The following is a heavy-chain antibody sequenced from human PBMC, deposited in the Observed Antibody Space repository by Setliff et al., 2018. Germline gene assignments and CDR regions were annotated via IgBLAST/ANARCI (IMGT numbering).Heavy chain of an antibody. CDR2: INTNTGNP. CDR1: GYTFTSYA. CDR3: ARGSGTYASSSRVFHY. V-gene: IGHV7-4-1*02. J-gene: IGHJ4*02. D-gene: IGHD6-6*01. Sequence: ASVKVSCKASGYTFTSYAMGWMRQAPGQRLEWMGWINTNTGNPSYAQDFTGRFVFSLDTSVSTAYLQISSLKAEDTAVYYCARGSGTYASSSRVFHYWGQGTLVTVSS.